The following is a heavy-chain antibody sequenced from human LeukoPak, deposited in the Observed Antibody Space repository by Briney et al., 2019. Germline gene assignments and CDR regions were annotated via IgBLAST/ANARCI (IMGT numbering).Heavy chain of an antibody. D-gene: IGHD2-15*01. V-gene: IGHV3-23*01. Sequence: GGSLRLSCAASGFNFSNYAMTTVRQAAGNRLEWVSTVNSNDRPSYADSVKGRFTISRDNSKNTLYLQMNTLRVEDTALYYCAKARAAVVEAAINYWGQGILVTVS. J-gene: IGHJ4*02. CDR3: AKARAAVVEAAINY. CDR1: GFNFSNYA. CDR2: VNSNDRP.